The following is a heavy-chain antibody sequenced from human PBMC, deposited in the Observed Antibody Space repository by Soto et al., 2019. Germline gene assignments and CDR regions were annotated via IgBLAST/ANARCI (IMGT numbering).Heavy chain of an antibody. CDR3: TTDLQNRRYTWNFY. CDR2: ISSSSNSI. J-gene: IGHJ4*02. V-gene: IGHV3-48*01. CDR1: GFTFSSYS. D-gene: IGHD1-7*01. Sequence: PGGSLRLSCAASGFTFSSYSMNWVRQAPGKGLEWVSYISSSSNSIYYADSVKGRFTISRDNAKNSLHLQMNSLRAEDTTVYYCTTDLQNRRYTWNFYWGQGTLVTVSS.